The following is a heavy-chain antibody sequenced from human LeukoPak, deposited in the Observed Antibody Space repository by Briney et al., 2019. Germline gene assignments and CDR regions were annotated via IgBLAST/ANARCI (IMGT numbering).Heavy chain of an antibody. V-gene: IGHV1-69*13. Sequence: SVKVSCKASGGTFSSYAISWVRQAPGQGLGWMGGIIPIFGTANYAQKFQGRVTITSDESTSTAYMELSSLRSEDTAVYYCAGELAVYGSGRGNNGFDPWGQGTLVTVSS. CDR1: GGTFSSYA. CDR3: AGELAVYGSGRGNNGFDP. CDR2: IIPIFGTA. D-gene: IGHD3-10*01. J-gene: IGHJ5*02.